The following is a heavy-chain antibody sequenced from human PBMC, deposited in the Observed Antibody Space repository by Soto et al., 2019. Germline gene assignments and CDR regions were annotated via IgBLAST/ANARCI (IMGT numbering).Heavy chain of an antibody. CDR3: GHLPNYDQYDWFYP. Sequence: QITLKESGPTLVKPTQTLTLTCTFSVFSLTTRGLGVGWIRQPPVKALECLALIYWDDDKRYSPSLQSRLSIKTDTSKNQVVLKMTNVDPEDTATYDCGHLPNYDQYDWFYPWGQGTLVSVSS. CDR1: VFSLTTRGLG. CDR2: IYWDDDK. V-gene: IGHV2-5*02. D-gene: IGHD3-3*01. J-gene: IGHJ5*02.